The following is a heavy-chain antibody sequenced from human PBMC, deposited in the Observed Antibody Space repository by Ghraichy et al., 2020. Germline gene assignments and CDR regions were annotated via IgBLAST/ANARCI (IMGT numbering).Heavy chain of an antibody. D-gene: IGHD2-15*01. J-gene: IGHJ4*02. V-gene: IGHV1-18*04. CDR3: ARDQWSETEIVHYDY. CDR2: ISGYNGNT. CDR1: GYTLANYG. Sequence: ASVKVSCKASGYTLANYGLSWVRQAPGQGLEWMGWISGYNGNTNYAQKFRGRVTLTRDTSTNTAYWELTSLRSDDTAIYYCARDQWSETEIVHYDYWGQGTLVTVAS.